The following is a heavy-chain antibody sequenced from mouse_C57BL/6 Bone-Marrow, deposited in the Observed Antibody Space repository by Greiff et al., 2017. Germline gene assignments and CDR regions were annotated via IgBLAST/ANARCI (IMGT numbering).Heavy chain of an antibody. J-gene: IGHJ3*01. Sequence: EVKLVESGGGLVKPGGSLKLSCAASGFTFSSYAMSWVRQTPEKRLEWVATISDGGSYTYYPDNVKGRFTISRDNAKNNLYLQMSHLKSEDTAMYYCARAPCYYYEGAYWGQGTLVTVSA. CDR1: GFTFSSYA. V-gene: IGHV5-4*03. CDR2: ISDGGSYT. CDR3: ARAPCYYYEGAY. D-gene: IGHD2-4*01.